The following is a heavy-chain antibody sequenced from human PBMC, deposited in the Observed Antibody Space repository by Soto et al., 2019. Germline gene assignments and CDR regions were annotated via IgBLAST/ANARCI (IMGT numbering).Heavy chain of an antibody. V-gene: IGHV4-59*01. D-gene: IGHD3-22*01. Sequence: PSETLSITCTFSGDSISTFYWGWMRQSPGKELDRTGYVYYTGSTNYNPSLKSRVTISVDRSKNQFSLKLTSANAADTAVYYCARGRTVRHYADDSSAYFYFFDYWGQGTQVTVSS. CDR3: ARGRTVRHYADDSSAYFYFFDY. CDR2: VYYTGST. CDR1: GDSISTFY. J-gene: IGHJ4*02.